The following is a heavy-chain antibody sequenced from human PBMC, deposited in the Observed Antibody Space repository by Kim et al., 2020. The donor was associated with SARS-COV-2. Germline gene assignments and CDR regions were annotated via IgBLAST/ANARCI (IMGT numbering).Heavy chain of an antibody. J-gene: IGHJ4*02. D-gene: IGHD4-4*01. CDR3: AKEDYSIFDY. CDR2: ST. Sequence: STYYADSVKGRFTISRDNSKNTLYLQMNSLRAEDTAVYYCAKEDYSIFDYWGQGTLVTVSS. V-gene: IGHV3-23*01.